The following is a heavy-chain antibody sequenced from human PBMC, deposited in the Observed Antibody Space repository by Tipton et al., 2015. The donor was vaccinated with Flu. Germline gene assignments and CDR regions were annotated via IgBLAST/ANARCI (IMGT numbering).Heavy chain of an antibody. J-gene: IGHJ4*02. CDR1: GDSVSGSAT. Sequence: GLVKPSQTLSLTCAISGDSVSGSATWNWIRQSPSRGLEWLGRTYYRSKWYNDYVEYVKSRIIINPDTSRNQFSLQLDSVTPEDTAVYYCARGTYNSASYGYYNYYLDYWGQGTLVTVSS. CDR2: TYYRSKWYN. V-gene: IGHV6-1*01. CDR3: ARGTYNSASYGYYNYYLDY. D-gene: IGHD3-9*01.